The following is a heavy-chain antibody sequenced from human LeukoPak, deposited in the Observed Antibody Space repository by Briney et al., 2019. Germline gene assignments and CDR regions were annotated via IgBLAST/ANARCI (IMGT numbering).Heavy chain of an antibody. CDR1: GFTFSSYG. J-gene: IGHJ4*02. Sequence: GGSLRLSCAASGFTFSSYGMSWVRQAPGKGLEWVSGISGSGGTTYYADSVKGRFTISRDNSKITLYLQMNSLRAEDTAVYYCARGHSAWYDYWGQGTLVTVSS. V-gene: IGHV3-23*01. D-gene: IGHD6-19*01. CDR3: ARGHSAWYDY. CDR2: ISGSGGTT.